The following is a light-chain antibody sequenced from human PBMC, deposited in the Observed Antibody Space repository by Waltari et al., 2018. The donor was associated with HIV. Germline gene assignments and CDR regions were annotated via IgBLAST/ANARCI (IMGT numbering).Light chain of an antibody. CDR3: CSYAGNYIWV. V-gene: IGLV2-11*01. CDR1: TSDVGKYNY. CDR2: DVN. J-gene: IGLJ3*02. Sequence: QSALTQPRSVSGSPGQSVTISCAGTTSDVGKYNYVSWYQQHPGKAPTLMIYDVNMRPSGVPDRVSGSKSGSTSSLTISGLQAEDEAVYYCCSYAGNYIWVFGGGTQLTVL.